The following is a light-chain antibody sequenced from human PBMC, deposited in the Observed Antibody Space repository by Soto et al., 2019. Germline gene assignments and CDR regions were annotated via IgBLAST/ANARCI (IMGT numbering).Light chain of an antibody. CDR2: GAS. Sequence: DNQRIRCSAFLFASVGDRITLTCRASQSSSSYLNWYKQKPGDAHKLMIYGASTLQSGVPSRFSGSGSGTEFTLTISSLQPEDFASYYCQQLNSYLFTFGQGTRLE. CDR3: QQLNSYLFT. V-gene: IGKV1-9*01. CDR1: QSSSSY. J-gene: IGKJ5*01.